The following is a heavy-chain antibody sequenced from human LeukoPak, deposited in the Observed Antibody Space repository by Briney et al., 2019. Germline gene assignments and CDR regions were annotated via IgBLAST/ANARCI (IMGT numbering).Heavy chain of an antibody. CDR3: AREIFWSGYYSNLHFDY. Sequence: GGSLRLSCAASGFTFSSYWMSWVRQAPGKGLEWVANIKQDGSEKYYVDSVKGRFTISRDNAKNSLYLQMNSLRAEDTAVYYCAREIFWSGYYSNLHFDYWGRGTQVTVSS. D-gene: IGHD3-3*01. J-gene: IGHJ4*02. V-gene: IGHV3-7*01. CDR2: IKQDGSEK. CDR1: GFTFSSYW.